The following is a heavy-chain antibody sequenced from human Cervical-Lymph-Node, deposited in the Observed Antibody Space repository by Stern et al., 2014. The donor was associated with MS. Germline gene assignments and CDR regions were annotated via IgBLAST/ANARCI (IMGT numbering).Heavy chain of an antibody. CDR2: MNPNSGNT. CDR1: GYTFTSYD. CDR3: ARGSESRHGYHLTH. J-gene: IGHJ4*02. Sequence: VQLVESGAEVKKPGASVKVSCQASGYTFTSYDINWVRQATGQGLEWMGWMNPNSGNTGYAQKFQGRVTMTRDTSISTAYMELSSLVSEDTAVYYCARGSESRHGYHLTHWGRGTLVTISS. D-gene: IGHD5-24*01. V-gene: IGHV1-8*01.